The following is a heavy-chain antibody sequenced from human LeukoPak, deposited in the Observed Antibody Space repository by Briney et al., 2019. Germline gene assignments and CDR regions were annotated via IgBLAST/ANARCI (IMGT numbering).Heavy chain of an antibody. V-gene: IGHV1-2*02. CDR2: INPNSGGT. D-gene: IGHD2-2*01. CDR3: ARSDCSSTSCYESDWFDP. J-gene: IGHJ5*02. Sequence: ASVKVSCKASVYTFTGYYMHWVRQAPGQGLEWMEWINPNSGGTNYAQKFQGRVTMTRDTSISTAYMELSRLRSDDTAVYYCARSDCSSTSCYESDWFDPWGQGTLVTLSS. CDR1: VYTFTGYY.